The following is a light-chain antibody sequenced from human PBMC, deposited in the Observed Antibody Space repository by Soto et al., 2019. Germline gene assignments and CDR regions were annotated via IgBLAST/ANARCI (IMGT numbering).Light chain of an antibody. CDR3: QHWVDYMWT. CDR2: KAS. V-gene: IGKV1-5*03. J-gene: IGKJ1*01. Sequence: DIHLTQSPSTLSASVGDRVTITCRASQSISSWLAWYQQKPGKAPKLLIYKASTLESGVPSRFSRSGSGTEFTLTISILQPDEFATYYWQHWVDYMWTFGQGTKVEIK. CDR1: QSISSW.